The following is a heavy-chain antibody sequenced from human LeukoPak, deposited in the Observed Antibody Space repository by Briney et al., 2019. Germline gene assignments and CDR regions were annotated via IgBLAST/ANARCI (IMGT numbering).Heavy chain of an antibody. CDR3: ARSLLGYCSSTSCSPGVGWFDP. CDR1: GNTFTGYY. D-gene: IGHD2-2*01. V-gene: IGHV1-2*02. CDR2: INPNSGGT. J-gene: IGHJ5*02. Sequence: ASVKVSCKASGNTFTGYYMHWVRQAPGQGLEWMGWINPNSGGTNYAQKFQGRVTMTRDTSISTAYMELSRLRSDDTAVYYCARSLLGYCSSTSCSPGVGWFDPWGQGTLVTVSS.